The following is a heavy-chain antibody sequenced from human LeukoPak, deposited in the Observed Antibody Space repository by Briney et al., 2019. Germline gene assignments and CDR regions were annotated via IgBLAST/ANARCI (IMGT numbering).Heavy chain of an antibody. CDR2: IYRGGST. J-gene: IGHJ4*02. D-gene: IGHD1-26*01. CDR1: GFTVSSNY. Sequence: GGSLSLSCAASGFTVSSNYMSWLRHAPGKGLECVSVIYRGGSTNYADSVKGRFTISRDNSKNTLYLQMNSLRAYDTAVYYCASRVGGTPRYFDYWGQGTLVTVSS. CDR3: ASRVGGTPRYFDY. V-gene: IGHV3-66*01.